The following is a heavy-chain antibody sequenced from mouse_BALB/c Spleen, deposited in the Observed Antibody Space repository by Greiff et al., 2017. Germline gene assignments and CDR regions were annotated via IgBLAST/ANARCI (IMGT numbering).Heavy chain of an antibody. CDR1: GFSLTSYG. CDR2: IWAGGST. D-gene: IGHD2-3*01. Sequence: VQGVESGPGLVAPSQTLSISCTVSGFSLTSYGVHWVRQPPGKGLEWLGVIWAGGSTNYNSALMSRLSISKDNSKSQVFLKMNSLQTDDTAMYYCARDGYYRAMDYWGQGTSVTVSS. J-gene: IGHJ4*01. V-gene: IGHV2-9*02. CDR3: ARDGYYRAMDY.